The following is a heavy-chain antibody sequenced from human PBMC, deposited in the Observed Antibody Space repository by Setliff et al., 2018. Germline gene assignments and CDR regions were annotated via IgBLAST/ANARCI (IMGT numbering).Heavy chain of an antibody. D-gene: IGHD1-26*01. CDR2: IYYSGST. V-gene: IGHV4-30-4*08. CDR3: ARVMGGSYGFSWFDP. J-gene: IGHJ5*02. Sequence: PSETLSLTCTVSGGSISSGDYYWSWIRQPPGKGLEWIGYIYYSGSTYYNPSLKSRVTISVDTSKNQFSLKLSSVTAADTAVYYCARVMGGSYGFSWFDPWGQETLVTVSS. CDR1: GGSISSGDYY.